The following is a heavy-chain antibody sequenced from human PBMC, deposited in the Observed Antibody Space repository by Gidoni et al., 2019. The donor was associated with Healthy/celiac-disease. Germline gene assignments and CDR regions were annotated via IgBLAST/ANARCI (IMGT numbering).Heavy chain of an antibody. D-gene: IGHD6-6*01. Sequence: QVQLVQSGAEVKKPGSSVKVSCKASGGTFSSYAISWVRQAPGQGLEWMGGIIPIFGTANYAQKFQGRVTITADESTSTAYMELSSLRSEDTAVYYCARVKAPTFSLYSSSSGALDVWGQGTTVTVSS. CDR1: GGTFSSYA. V-gene: IGHV1-69*01. CDR2: IIPIFGTA. J-gene: IGHJ6*02. CDR3: ARVKAPTFSLYSSSSGALDV.